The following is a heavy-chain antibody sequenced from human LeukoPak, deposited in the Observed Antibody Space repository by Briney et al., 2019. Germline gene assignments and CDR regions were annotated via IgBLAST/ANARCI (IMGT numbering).Heavy chain of an antibody. D-gene: IGHD3-22*01. CDR3: ARGVSSGYYGEYYFDY. V-gene: IGHV4-59*12. CDR2: IYHSGST. CDR1: GGSISSYY. J-gene: IGHJ4*02. Sequence: SETLSLTCTVSGGSISSYYWSWIRQPAGKGLEWIGYIYHSGSTYYNPSLKSRVTISVDRSKNQFSLKLSSVTAADTAVYYCARGVSSGYYGEYYFDYWGQGTLVTVSS.